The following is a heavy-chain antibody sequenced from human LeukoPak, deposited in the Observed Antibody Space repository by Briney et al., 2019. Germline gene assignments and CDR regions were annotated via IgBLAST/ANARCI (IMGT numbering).Heavy chain of an antibody. CDR3: VSFPGFYFDY. Sequence: KSSETLSLTGAVYGGSFSAYYWSWIRQPPGKGLEWIGSIYYSGSTYYNPSLKSRVTISVDTSKNQFSLKLSSVTAADTAVYYCVSFPGFYFDYWGRGILVTVSS. J-gene: IGHJ4*02. V-gene: IGHV4-34*01. CDR2: IYYSGST. CDR1: GGSFSAYY. D-gene: IGHD2-21*01.